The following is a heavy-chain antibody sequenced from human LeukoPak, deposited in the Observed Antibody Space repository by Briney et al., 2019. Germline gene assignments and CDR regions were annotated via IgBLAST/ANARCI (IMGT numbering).Heavy chain of an antibody. D-gene: IGHD5-24*01. CDR1: GFTFSNAW. V-gene: IGHV3-20*04. CDR3: ARDRGDGYNSPVDY. Sequence: GGSLRLSCAASGFTFSNAWMSWVRQAPGKGLEWVSGINWNGGSTGYADSVKGRFTISRDNAKNSLYLQMNSLRAEDTALYYCARDRGDGYNSPVDYWGQGTLVTVSS. J-gene: IGHJ4*02. CDR2: INWNGGST.